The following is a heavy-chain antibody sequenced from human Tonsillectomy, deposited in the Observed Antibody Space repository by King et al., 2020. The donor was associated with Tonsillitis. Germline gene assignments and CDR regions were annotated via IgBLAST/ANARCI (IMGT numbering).Heavy chain of an antibody. D-gene: IGHD2-21*02. CDR2: IKNKALAYST. CDR1: GFIFSDHH. J-gene: IGHJ4*02. Sequence: VQLVQSGGGLVQPGGSLRLSCAASGFIFSDHHMDWVRHVPGKGREWVGRIKNKALAYSTEYAASVNGRFTISRDDSSYSLYLQMNSLIAEDTAVYYCASLVTRTSSEDWWGQGTLVSVSS. CDR3: ASLVTRTSSEDW. V-gene: IGHV3-72*01.